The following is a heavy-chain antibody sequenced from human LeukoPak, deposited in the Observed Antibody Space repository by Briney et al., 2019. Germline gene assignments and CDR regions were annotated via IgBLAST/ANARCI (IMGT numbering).Heavy chain of an antibody. Sequence: SGTLSLTCTVSGGSISSYYWSWIRQPAGKGLEWIGRIYTSGSTNYNPSLKSRVTMSVDTSKNQFSLKLSSVTAADTAVYYCARAAHCSSTGCYTAGDYYYYYYMDVWGKGTTVTVSS. V-gene: IGHV4-4*07. J-gene: IGHJ6*03. CDR2: IYTSGST. CDR3: ARAAHCSSTGCYTAGDYYYYYYMDV. D-gene: IGHD2-2*02. CDR1: GGSISSYY.